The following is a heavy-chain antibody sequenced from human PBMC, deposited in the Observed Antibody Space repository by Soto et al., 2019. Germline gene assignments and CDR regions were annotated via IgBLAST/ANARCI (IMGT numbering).Heavy chain of an antibody. CDR2: INRSGST. Sequence: SETLSLTCAVYGGSFSGYFWSWIRQPPGKGLEWIGEINRSGSTSYHPSLKSRATISVDTSKNQFSLNLNSVTAADTAVYYCARRSSSSLGSLFDPWGRGILVTVSS. J-gene: IGHJ5*02. D-gene: IGHD6-6*01. CDR1: GGSFSGYF. CDR3: ARRSSSSLGSLFDP. V-gene: IGHV4-34*01.